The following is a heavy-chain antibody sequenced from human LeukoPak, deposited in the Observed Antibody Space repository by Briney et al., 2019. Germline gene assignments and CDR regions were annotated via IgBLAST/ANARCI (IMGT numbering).Heavy chain of an antibody. CDR3: AKARGHIVVVTSDY. CDR1: GFTFSSYA. Sequence: GGSLRLSCAASGFTFSSYAMSWVRQAPGKGLEWVSGISGSGGSTYYADSVMGRFTISRDNSKNTLYLQMNSLRAEDTAVYYCAKARGHIVVVTSDYWGQGTLFTVSS. V-gene: IGHV3-23*01. D-gene: IGHD2-21*02. CDR2: ISGSGGST. J-gene: IGHJ4*02.